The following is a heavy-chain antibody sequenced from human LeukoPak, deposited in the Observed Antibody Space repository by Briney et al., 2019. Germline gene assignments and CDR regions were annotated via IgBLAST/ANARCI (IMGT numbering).Heavy chain of an antibody. J-gene: IGHJ4*02. D-gene: IGHD2-15*01. V-gene: IGHV3-30*04. CDR2: ISYDGSNK. Sequence: GGSLRLSCAASGFTFSSYAMHWVRQAPGKGLEWVAVISYDGSNKYYADSVKGRFTISRDNSKNTLYLQMNSLRAEDTAVYYCAKSGLNRFDYWGQGTLVTVSS. CDR1: GFTFSSYA. CDR3: AKSGLNRFDY.